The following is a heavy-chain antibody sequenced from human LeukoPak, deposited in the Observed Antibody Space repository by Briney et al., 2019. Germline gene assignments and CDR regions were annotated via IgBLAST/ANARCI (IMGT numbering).Heavy chain of an antibody. CDR1: GGTISSYY. Sequence: SETLSLTCTVSGGTISSYYWSWIRQPPGKGLEWIGYIYYSGSTNYNPSLKSRVTISVDTSKNQFSLKLSSVTAADTAVYYCARAYYGMDVWGQGTTVTVSS. CDR2: IYYSGST. J-gene: IGHJ6*02. V-gene: IGHV4-59*01. CDR3: ARAYYGMDV.